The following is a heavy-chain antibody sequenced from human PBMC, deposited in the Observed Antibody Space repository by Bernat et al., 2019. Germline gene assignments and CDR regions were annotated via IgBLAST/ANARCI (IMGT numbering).Heavy chain of an antibody. J-gene: IGHJ4*02. CDR2: IDPSDSYT. Sequence: EVQLVQSGAEVKKPGESLRISCKGSGYSFTSYWISWVRQMPGKGLEWMGRIDPSDSYTNYSPSFQGHVTISADKTISTAYLQWSSLKASDTAMYYCARRRDSGYDWYYFDYWGQGTLVTVSS. CDR1: GYSFTSYW. CDR3: ARRRDSGYDWYYFDY. V-gene: IGHV5-10-1*03. D-gene: IGHD5-12*01.